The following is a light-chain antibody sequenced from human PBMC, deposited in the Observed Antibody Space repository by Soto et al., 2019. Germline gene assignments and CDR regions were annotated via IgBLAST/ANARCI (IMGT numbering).Light chain of an antibody. CDR3: QQSYSTPPT. J-gene: IGKJ5*01. CDR1: QSITRY. Sequence: PSSLEEKLEDLVPIRCRASQSITRYLNWYQQKPGKAPKLLMYAASNLQSGVPSRFSGSGSGTDFTLTISSLQSEDFATYYCQQSYSTPPTFGQGPGLEI. V-gene: IGKV1-39*01. CDR2: AAS.